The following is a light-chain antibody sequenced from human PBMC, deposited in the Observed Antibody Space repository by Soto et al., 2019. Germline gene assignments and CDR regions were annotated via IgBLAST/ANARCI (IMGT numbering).Light chain of an antibody. V-gene: IGLV2-14*01. J-gene: IGLJ2*01. CDR1: SSDVGVYDY. CDR2: DVS. CDR3: SSYTSSTTVV. Sequence: QSVLTQPASVSGSPGQSITISCTGTSSDVGVYDYVSWYQQHPGKAPKVMIYDVSSRPSGVSSRFSGSKSGNTASLTISGLQAEDEADYYCSSYTSSTTVVFGGGTKLTVL.